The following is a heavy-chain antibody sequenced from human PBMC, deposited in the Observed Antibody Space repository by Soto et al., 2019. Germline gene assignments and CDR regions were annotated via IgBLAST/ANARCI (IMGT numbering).Heavy chain of an antibody. V-gene: IGHV3-30-3*01. Sequence: PGGSLRLSCAASGFTFSSYAMHWVRQAPGKGLEWVAVISYDGSNKYYADSVKGRFTISRDNSKNTLYLQMNSLRAEDTAVYYSARDPRFGLRFFEWLPAPYYYYGMDVWGQGTTVTVSS. D-gene: IGHD3-3*01. CDR2: ISYDGSNK. CDR3: ARDPRFGLRFFEWLPAPYYYYGMDV. J-gene: IGHJ6*02. CDR1: GFTFSSYA.